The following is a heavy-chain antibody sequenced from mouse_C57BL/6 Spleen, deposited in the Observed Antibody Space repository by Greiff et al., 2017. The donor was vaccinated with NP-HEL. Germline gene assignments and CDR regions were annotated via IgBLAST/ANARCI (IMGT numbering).Heavy chain of an antibody. CDR2: INPGSGGT. CDR3: ARVDYDEDAMDY. Sequence: VQLQQSGAELVRPGTSVKVSCKASGYAFTNYLIEWVKQRPGQGLEWIGVINPGSGGTNYNEKFKGKATLTADKSSSTAYMQLSSLTSEDSAVYFCARVDYDEDAMDYWGQGTSVTVSS. V-gene: IGHV1-54*01. D-gene: IGHD2-4*01. J-gene: IGHJ4*01. CDR1: GYAFTNYL.